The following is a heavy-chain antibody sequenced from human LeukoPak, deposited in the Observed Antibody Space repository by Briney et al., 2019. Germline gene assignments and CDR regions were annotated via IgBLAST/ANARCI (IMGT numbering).Heavy chain of an antibody. D-gene: IGHD3-10*01. CDR3: ARGIRSMVRGAKVYYYYYMDV. CDR1: GFTFSSYW. V-gene: IGHV3-7*01. CDR2: IKQDGSEK. Sequence: GGSLRLSCAASGFTFSSYWMSWVRQAPGKGLEWVANIKQDGSEKYYVDSVKGRFTISRDNAKNSLYLQMNSLRAEDTAVYYCARGIRSMVRGAKVYYYYYMDVWGKGTTVTISS. J-gene: IGHJ6*03.